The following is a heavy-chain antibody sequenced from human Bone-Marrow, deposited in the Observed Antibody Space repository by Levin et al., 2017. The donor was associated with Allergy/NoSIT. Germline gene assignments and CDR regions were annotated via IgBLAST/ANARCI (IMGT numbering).Heavy chain of an antibody. Sequence: GGSLRLSCAASGFTFSTYAMSWVRQAPGRGLEWVSTIVNNGGTTYYADSVKGRFTISRDNSKNTLYLQMNSLRAEDTAVYYCAKGGSQSYYYWGQGSLVTVSS. CDR3: AKGGSQSYYY. V-gene: IGHV3-23*01. CDR1: GFTFSTYA. D-gene: IGHD2-21*01. J-gene: IGHJ4*02. CDR2: IVNNGGTT.